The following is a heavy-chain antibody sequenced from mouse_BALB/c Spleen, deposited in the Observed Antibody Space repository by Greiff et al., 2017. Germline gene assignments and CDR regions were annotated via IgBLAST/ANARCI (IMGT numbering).Heavy chain of an antibody. J-gene: IGHJ3*01. Sequence: EVKLVESGGGLVQPGGSLKLSCAASGFTFSSYTMSWVRQTPEKRLEWVAYISNGGGSTYYPDTVKGRFTISRDNAKNTLYLQMSSLKSEDTAMYYCANFYDGYYFAYWGQGTLVTVSA. CDR3: ANFYDGYYFAY. V-gene: IGHV5-12-2*01. D-gene: IGHD2-3*01. CDR2: ISNGGGST. CDR1: GFTFSSYT.